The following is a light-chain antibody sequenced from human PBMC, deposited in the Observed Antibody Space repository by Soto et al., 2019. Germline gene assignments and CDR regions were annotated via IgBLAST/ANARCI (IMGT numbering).Light chain of an antibody. J-gene: IGLJ1*01. CDR3: AAWDDSLNGYV. V-gene: IGLV1-44*01. CDR1: SSNIRSNT. Sequence: QSVLTQPPSASGTPGQRVTISCSGSSSNIRSNTVHWYQQLPGTAPKLLIYSNNHRPSGVPDRFSGSKSGTSASLAISGLQSEDEADYYCAAWDDSLNGYVFGTGTKVTVL. CDR2: SNN.